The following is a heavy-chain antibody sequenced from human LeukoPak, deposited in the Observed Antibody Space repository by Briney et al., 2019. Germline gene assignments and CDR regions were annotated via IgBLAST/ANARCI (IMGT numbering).Heavy chain of an antibody. CDR1: GFTFDDYA. Sequence: QPGRSLRLSCAASGFTFDDYAMHWVRQAPGKGLEWVSGISWNSGSIGYADSVKGRFTISRDNAKNSLYLQMNSLRAEDTALYYCAKAGLYGSGSYFILWGQGTLVTVSS. D-gene: IGHD3-10*01. CDR2: ISWNSGSI. J-gene: IGHJ4*02. V-gene: IGHV3-9*01. CDR3: AKAGLYGSGSYFIL.